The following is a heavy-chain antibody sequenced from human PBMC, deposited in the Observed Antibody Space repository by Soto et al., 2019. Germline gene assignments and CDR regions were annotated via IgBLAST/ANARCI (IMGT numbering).Heavy chain of an antibody. CDR1: GGSVSSDTHY. Sequence: QVQLQESGPGLVKPSETLSLTCTVSGGSVSSDTHYWSWIRQPPGKRLEWIGFIYSSGSTNYNPSLKSRVTMSVDTSKNHFSLKLRSVIVADTAVYHCARFVRSCSGTTCYTRADVWGQGTTVTVSS. J-gene: IGHJ6*02. CDR2: IYSSGST. V-gene: IGHV4-61*01. D-gene: IGHD2-2*02. CDR3: ARFVRSCSGTTCYTRADV.